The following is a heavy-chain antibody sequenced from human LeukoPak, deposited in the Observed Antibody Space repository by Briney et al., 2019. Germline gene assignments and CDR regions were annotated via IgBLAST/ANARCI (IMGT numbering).Heavy chain of an antibody. Sequence: PSETLSLTCHVSGASNKNYYCSWIRQPPGERLEWLGYISYSGSTRYNPSLRSRVTMSVDTSSDQFSLNLNSVTAADTAVYYCARHDRTADYDDPNWFEPWGPGILSPSPQ. V-gene: IGHV4-59*08. CDR2: ISYSGST. D-gene: IGHD4-17*01. CDR1: GASNKNYY. J-gene: IGHJ5*02. CDR3: ARHDRTADYDDPNWFEP.